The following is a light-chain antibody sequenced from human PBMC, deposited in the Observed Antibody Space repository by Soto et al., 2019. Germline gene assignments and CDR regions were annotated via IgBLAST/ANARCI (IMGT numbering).Light chain of an antibody. V-gene: IGLV2-14*03. CDR1: SSDFGDFDF. CDR2: DVT. Sequence: QSALTQPASVSGSPGQSITISCTGTSSDFGDFDFVSWYQQYPGKAPKVMIYDVTHRPSGVSTRFSGSKSGNTASLTISGLQAEDEADYYCGSYVTTTSSYVFGTGTKVTVL. CDR3: GSYVTTTSSYV. J-gene: IGLJ1*01.